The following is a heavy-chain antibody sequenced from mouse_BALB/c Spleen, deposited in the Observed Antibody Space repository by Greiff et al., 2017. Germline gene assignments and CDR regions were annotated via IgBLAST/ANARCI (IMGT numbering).Heavy chain of an antibody. V-gene: IGHV1S81*02. CDR3: TREAYYGNSFAY. Sequence: QVQLKQSRAELVKPGASVKLSCKASGYTFTSYYMYWVKQRPGQGLEWIGEINPSNGGTNFNEKFKSKATLTVDKSSSTAYMQLSSLTSEDSAVYYCTREAYYGNSFAYWGQGTLVTVSA. D-gene: IGHD2-10*01. J-gene: IGHJ3*01. CDR1: GYTFTSYY. CDR2: INPSNGGT.